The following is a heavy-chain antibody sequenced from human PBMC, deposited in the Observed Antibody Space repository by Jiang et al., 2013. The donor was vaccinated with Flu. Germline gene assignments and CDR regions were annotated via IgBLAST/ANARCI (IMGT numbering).Heavy chain of an antibody. D-gene: IGHD3-22*01. V-gene: IGHV1-8*01. CDR3: ARVAKITMIVARYNWFDP. Sequence: EWMGWMNPNSGNTGYAQKFQGRVTMTRNTSISTAYMELSSLRSEDTAVYYCARVAKITMIVARYNWFDPWGQGTLVTVSS. CDR2: MNPNSGNT. J-gene: IGHJ5*02.